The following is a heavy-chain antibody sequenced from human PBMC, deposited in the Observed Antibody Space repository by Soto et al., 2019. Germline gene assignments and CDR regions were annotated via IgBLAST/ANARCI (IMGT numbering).Heavy chain of an antibody. V-gene: IGHV3-23*01. CDR2: ISGSGGST. J-gene: IGHJ4*02. CDR3: AKEGTGLWFDY. D-gene: IGHD5-18*01. CDR1: GFTFSSYA. Sequence: GESLKISCAASGFTFSSYAMSWVRQAPGKGLEWVSAISGSGGSTYYADSVKGRFTISRDNSKNTLYLQMNSLRAEDTAVYYCAKEGTGLWFDYWGQGTLVTVSS.